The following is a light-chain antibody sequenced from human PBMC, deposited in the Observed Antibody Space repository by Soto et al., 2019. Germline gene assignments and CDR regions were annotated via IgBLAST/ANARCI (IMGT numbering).Light chain of an antibody. Sequence: EIVLTQSPATLSLSPGERATLSCRASQSVSSYLAWYQQKPGQAPRLLIYDASNRATGIPARFSGSGFGTHFTLTISSLAPEDFAVYYCQQSSNWPPLTFGGGPKVEIK. V-gene: IGKV3-11*01. CDR1: QSVSSY. CDR2: DAS. CDR3: QQSSNWPPLT. J-gene: IGKJ4*01.